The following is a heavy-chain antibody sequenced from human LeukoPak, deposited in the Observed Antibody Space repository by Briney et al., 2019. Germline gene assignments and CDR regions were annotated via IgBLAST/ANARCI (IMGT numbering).Heavy chain of an antibody. CDR1: GYTFTSYD. Sequence: ASVKVSCKASGYTFTSYDINWVRQATGRGLEWMGWMNPNSGNTGYAQKFQGRVTMTRNTSISTAYMELSSLRSEDTAVYYCARGSSTSSYYYYGMDVWGQGTTVTVSS. CDR2: MNPNSGNT. V-gene: IGHV1-8*01. J-gene: IGHJ6*02. D-gene: IGHD2-2*01. CDR3: ARGSSTSSYYYYGMDV.